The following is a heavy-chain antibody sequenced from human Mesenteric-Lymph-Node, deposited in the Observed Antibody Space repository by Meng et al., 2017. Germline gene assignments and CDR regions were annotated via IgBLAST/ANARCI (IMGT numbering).Heavy chain of an antibody. D-gene: IGHD4-17*01. CDR2: ISGSNTFV. V-gene: IGHV3-21*01. Sequence: GESLKISCEASGFTFSTYGMNWVRQAPGRGLEWVSSISGSNTFVSYADSVKGRFTISRDNSEEMLYLQMNSLRAEDTAVYYCERARVNDYWGPGTLVTVSS. CDR1: GFTFSTYG. CDR3: ERARVNDY. J-gene: IGHJ4*02.